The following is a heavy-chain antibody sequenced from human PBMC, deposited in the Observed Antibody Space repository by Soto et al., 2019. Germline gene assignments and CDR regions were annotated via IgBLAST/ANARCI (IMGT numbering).Heavy chain of an antibody. J-gene: IGHJ3*02. Sequence: GRSLRLSCAASGYSLSEYSMNLVRQAPGKGLEWVSYYGTSRKYIYYADSVRGRFTTSRDDAKSSLYLQLNNLRDEDTDVYYCVRDREGAFDMRGQGTMVTVS. CDR1: GYSLSEYS. CDR3: VRDREGAFDM. V-gene: IGHV3-48*02. CDR2: YGTSRKYI.